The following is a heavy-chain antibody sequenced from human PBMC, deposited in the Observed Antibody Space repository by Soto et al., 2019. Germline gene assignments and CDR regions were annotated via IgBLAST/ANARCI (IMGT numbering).Heavy chain of an antibody. CDR3: AKNPGYYYDSTGYNFEY. D-gene: IGHD3-22*01. Sequence: GGSLRLSCAASEFTFSNYAMSWVRQAPGKGLEWVSAISYGGGTTYYADSVKGRFTISRDNSKNTLYLQMNSLRAEDTAVYYCAKNPGYYYDSTGYNFEYWGQGTLVTVSS. CDR2: ISYGGGTT. J-gene: IGHJ4*02. CDR1: EFTFSNYA. V-gene: IGHV3-23*01.